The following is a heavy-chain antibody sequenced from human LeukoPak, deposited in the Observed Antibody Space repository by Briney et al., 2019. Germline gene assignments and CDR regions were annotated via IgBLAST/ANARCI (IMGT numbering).Heavy chain of an antibody. V-gene: IGHV3-15*01. D-gene: IGHD1-1*01. CDR1: GFTFSNAW. Sequence: GGSLRLSCAASGFTFSNAWMSWVRQAPGKGLEWVGRIKSKTDGGTTDYAAPVKGRFTISRDDSKNTLYLQMNSLKTEDTAVYYCTTDRADNWNDDYFDYWGQGTLVTVSS. J-gene: IGHJ4*02. CDR3: TTDRADNWNDDYFDY. CDR2: IKSKTDGGTT.